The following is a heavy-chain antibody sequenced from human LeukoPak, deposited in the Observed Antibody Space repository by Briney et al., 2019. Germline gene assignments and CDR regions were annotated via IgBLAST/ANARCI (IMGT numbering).Heavy chain of an antibody. V-gene: IGHV4-59*01. CDR2: IYYSGST. CDR1: GGSISSYY. D-gene: IGHD3-16*01. J-gene: IGHJ4*02. Sequence: SGPTLVKPSETLSLTCTVSGGSISSYYWNWIRQPPGKGLEWIGYIYYSGSTNYNPSLKSRVTISLNTSKNQFSLKLSSVTAADTAVYYCARAYTETLGLYFDYWGQGTLVTVSS. CDR3: ARAYTETLGLYFDY.